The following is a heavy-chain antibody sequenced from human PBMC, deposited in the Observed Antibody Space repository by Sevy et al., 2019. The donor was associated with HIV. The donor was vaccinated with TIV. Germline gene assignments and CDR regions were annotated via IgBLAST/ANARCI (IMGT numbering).Heavy chain of an antibody. V-gene: IGHV3-48*01. D-gene: IGHD2-8*01. CDR3: ARDGNGLLDY. Sequence: GGSLRLSCAASGFTFSSYNMNWVRQAPGKGLEWVSYISSSSSTIYYADSVKGRFTISRDNAKNSLYLQMNSLRAEDTAVYYCARDGNGLLDYWGQGTLVTVSS. CDR1: GFTFSSYN. J-gene: IGHJ4*02. CDR2: ISSSSSTI.